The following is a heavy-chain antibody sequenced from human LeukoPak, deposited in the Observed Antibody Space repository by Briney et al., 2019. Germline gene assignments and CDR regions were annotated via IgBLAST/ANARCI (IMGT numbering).Heavy chain of an antibody. CDR1: GFTFSTYS. V-gene: IGHV3-21*01. Sequence: PGGSLRLSCAASGFTFSTYSMHWVRQAPGKGLEWVSSITSNSVYIYYADSVKGRFTISRDNAKNSLYLQLNSLRAEDTAVYYCARDTYNWNHRPNAGFDYWGQGTLVTVSS. CDR2: ITSNSVYI. CDR3: ARDTYNWNHRPNAGFDY. D-gene: IGHD1-14*01. J-gene: IGHJ4*02.